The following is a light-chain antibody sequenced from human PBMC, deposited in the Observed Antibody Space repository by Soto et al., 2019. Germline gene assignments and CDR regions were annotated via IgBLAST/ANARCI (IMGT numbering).Light chain of an antibody. CDR3: QRSGTSPGWM. J-gene: IGKJ1*01. CDR2: GTS. Sequence: IGLTQSAGILSLSQGEEESRSGRAIQSINSNYLAWYQQKPGQAPRLLIYGTSSRATGIPDRFSGSGTGAVFTLPISRLDPEDFAVYYCQRSGTSPGWMYGQGTKVDIK. V-gene: IGKV3-20*01. CDR1: QSINSNY.